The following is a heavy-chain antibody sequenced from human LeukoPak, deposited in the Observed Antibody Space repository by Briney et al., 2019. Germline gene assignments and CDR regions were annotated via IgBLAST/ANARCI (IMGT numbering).Heavy chain of an antibody. CDR3: ARGCPITMIVVVITTTAGGWFDP. V-gene: IGHV4-39*01. J-gene: IGHJ5*02. Sequence: SETLSLTCSVSGDSITNTIYYWAWVRQPPGKGLEWIGTVYYTGATFYKPSLKSRVTVSADTSRNQFSLSLRSVTAADTAVYYCARGCPITMIVVVITTTAGGWFDPWGQGTLVTVSS. D-gene: IGHD3-22*01. CDR1: GDSITNTIYY. CDR2: VYYTGAT.